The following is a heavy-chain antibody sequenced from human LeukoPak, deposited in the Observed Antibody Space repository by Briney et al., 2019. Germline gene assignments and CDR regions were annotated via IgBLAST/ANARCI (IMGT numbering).Heavy chain of an antibody. CDR3: ASRNFGSSPFDY. CDR1: GFTFSSNW. Sequence: PGGSLRLSCAASGFTFSSNWMHWVRQAPGKGLVWVSRISSDGSNINYADSVKGRFTITRDNAKNTLYLQMDSLTAEDTAVYYCASRNFGSSPFDYWGQGTLVTVSS. V-gene: IGHV3-74*01. J-gene: IGHJ4*02. CDR2: ISSDGSNI. D-gene: IGHD3-10*01.